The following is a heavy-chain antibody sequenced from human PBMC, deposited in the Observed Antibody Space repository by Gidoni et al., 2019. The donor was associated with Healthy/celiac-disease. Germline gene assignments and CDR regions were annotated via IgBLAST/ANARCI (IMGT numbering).Heavy chain of an antibody. CDR3: ARDSYYDSSGYYYWGAFDI. CDR1: GFTFSSYS. D-gene: IGHD3-22*01. Sequence: EVQLVESGGGLVQPGGSLRLSCAASGFTFSSYSMNWVRQAPGKGLEWVSYISSSGSTIYYADSVKGRFTISRDNAKNSLYLQMNSLRAEDTAVYYCARDSYYDSSGYYYWGAFDIWGQGTMVTVSS. V-gene: IGHV3-48*03. J-gene: IGHJ3*02. CDR2: ISSSGSTI.